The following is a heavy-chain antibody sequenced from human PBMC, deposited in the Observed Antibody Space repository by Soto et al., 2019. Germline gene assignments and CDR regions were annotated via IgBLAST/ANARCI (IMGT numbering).Heavy chain of an antibody. CDR2: IYYSGNT. CDR1: GDSISSGDYY. D-gene: IGHD6-13*01. Sequence: SETLSLTCTVSGDSISSGDYYWSWIRQPPGKGLEWIGCIYYSGNTYYNPSLKRRFSISVDTSKNQFSLQLSSVTVADTAVYYCARDFKRYSSQPGPFEYWGLGTLVTVSS. CDR3: ARDFKRYSSQPGPFEY. V-gene: IGHV4-30-4*01. J-gene: IGHJ4*02.